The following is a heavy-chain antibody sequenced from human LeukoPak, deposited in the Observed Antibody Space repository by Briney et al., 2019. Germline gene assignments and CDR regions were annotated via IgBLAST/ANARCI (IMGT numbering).Heavy chain of an antibody. CDR3: ARHQRPNYYYYGMDV. CDR2: IYYSAST. V-gene: IGHV4-31*03. CDR1: GGSISSGGYC. J-gene: IGHJ6*02. Sequence: SETLSLTCTVSGGSISSGGYCWSWIRPHPGKGLEWVGYIYYSASTYYTPSLKRRVTISVDTSKNQFSLKLSSVTAADTAVYYCARHQRPNYYYYGMDVWGQGTTVTVSS.